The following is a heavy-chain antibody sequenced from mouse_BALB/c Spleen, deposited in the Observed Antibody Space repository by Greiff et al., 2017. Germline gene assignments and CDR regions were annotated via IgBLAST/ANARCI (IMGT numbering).Heavy chain of an antibody. CDR3: AGIYGYDGDWYIDV. J-gene: IGHJ1*01. Sequence: QVQLKASGAELVRPGSSVMISCKASGYAFSSYWMNWVKQRPGQGLEWIGQIYPGDGDTNYNGKFKGKATLTADKSSSTAYMQRSSLTSEASAVYFCAGIYGYDGDWYIDVWGEGTTVTVSS. CDR1: GYAFSSYW. CDR2: IYPGDGDT. V-gene: IGHV1-80*01. D-gene: IGHD2-2*01.